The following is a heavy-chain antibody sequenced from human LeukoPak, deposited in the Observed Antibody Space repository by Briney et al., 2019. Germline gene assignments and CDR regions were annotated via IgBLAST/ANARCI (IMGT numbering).Heavy chain of an antibody. Sequence: GASVEVSCKASGYTFTSYYMHWVRQAPGQGLEWMGIINPSGGSTSYAQKFQGRVTMTRDTSTSTVYMELSSLRSEDTAVYYCARVREDAIQTNFFDYWGQGTLVTVSS. CDR2: INPSGGST. J-gene: IGHJ4*02. D-gene: IGHD1/OR15-1a*01. V-gene: IGHV1-46*01. CDR1: GYTFTSYY. CDR3: ARVREDAIQTNFFDY.